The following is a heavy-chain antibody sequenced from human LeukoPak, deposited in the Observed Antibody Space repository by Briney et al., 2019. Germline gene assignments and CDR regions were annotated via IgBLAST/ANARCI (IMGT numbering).Heavy chain of an antibody. D-gene: IGHD4-17*01. CDR3: AKDIGPDYDDYLDY. Sequence: GGSLRLSCAAPGFTFSSYAMAWVRQAPGKGLEWVSAISGSGAYTYYADSVKGRFAISRDSSKNMLYLQMNSLRAEDTAIYYCAKDIGPDYDDYLDYWGQGTLVTVSS. CDR1: GFTFSSYA. CDR2: ISGSGAYT. J-gene: IGHJ4*02. V-gene: IGHV3-23*01.